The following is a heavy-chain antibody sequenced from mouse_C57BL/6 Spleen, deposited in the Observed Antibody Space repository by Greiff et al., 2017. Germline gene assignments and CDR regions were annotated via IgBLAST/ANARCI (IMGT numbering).Heavy chain of an antibody. CDR1: GYSFTSYY. D-gene: IGHD4-1*01. CDR2: IYPGSGNT. CDR3: ARENWDWFAY. Sequence: QVQLKESGPELVKPGASVKISCKASGYSFTSYYIHWVKQRPGQGLEWIGWIYPGSGNTKYNEKFKGKDTLTADTSSSTAYMQLSSLTSEDSAVYYCARENWDWFAYWGQGTLVTVSA. J-gene: IGHJ3*01. V-gene: IGHV1-66*01.